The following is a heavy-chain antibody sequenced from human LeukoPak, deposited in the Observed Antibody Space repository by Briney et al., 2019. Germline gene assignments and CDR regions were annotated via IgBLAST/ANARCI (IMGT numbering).Heavy chain of an antibody. CDR2: IKQDGNEK. D-gene: IGHD4/OR15-4a*01. CDR1: GFRFNTYW. CDR3: ARDTLGEGEDANYAVYYFDY. Sequence: GGSLRLSCAASGFRFNTYWMSWVRQAPGKGLEWVANIKQDGNEKYYAVSVKGRFTISRDNGKNSLDLQMNSLRADDTAVYYCARDTLGEGEDANYAVYYFDYWGQGTVVTVSS. V-gene: IGHV3-7*01. J-gene: IGHJ4*02.